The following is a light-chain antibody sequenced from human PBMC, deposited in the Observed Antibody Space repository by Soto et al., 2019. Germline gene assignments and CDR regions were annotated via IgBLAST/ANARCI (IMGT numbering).Light chain of an antibody. J-gene: IGLJ1*01. CDR2: EVN. CDR1: SGDVGSHNH. CDR3: NSLSAAGTPYV. V-gene: IGLV2-14*01. Sequence: QSALTQPASVSGSPGQSIAISCTGTSGDVGSHNHVSWYQQYPGRAPKLIIYEVNNRPSGVSDRFSGSKSGSTASLTISGLQAEDEADYYCNSLSAAGTPYVFGTGTKVTVL.